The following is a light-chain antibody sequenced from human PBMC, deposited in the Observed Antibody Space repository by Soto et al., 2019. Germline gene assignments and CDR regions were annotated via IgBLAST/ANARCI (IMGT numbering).Light chain of an antibody. Sequence: EIVLTQSPGTLSLSPGERATLSCRASQSVSSTYLAWYQQKPDQAPRLLIYGASSRATGIPDRFIGSGSGTDFTLTISRLEPEDFAVYYCQQYGSSPPITFGQGTRLEIK. J-gene: IGKJ5*01. CDR1: QSVSSTY. CDR2: GAS. V-gene: IGKV3-20*01. CDR3: QQYGSSPPIT.